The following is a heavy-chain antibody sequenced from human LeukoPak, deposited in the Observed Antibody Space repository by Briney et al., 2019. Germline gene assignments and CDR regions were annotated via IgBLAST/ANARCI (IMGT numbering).Heavy chain of an antibody. J-gene: IGHJ6*02. V-gene: IGHV3-11*01. CDR1: GFTFSNAW. CDR3: ARAIGTSQFYFYYGMDV. CDR2: VSNSGSSI. Sequence: GGSLRLSCAASGFTFSNAWMSWIRQAPGKGLEWISCVSNSGSSIYYADSVKGRFSISRDNVKNSLYLQMNSLRVEDTAMYYCARAIGTSQFYFYYGMDVWGQGTTVTVSS. D-gene: IGHD2-2*01.